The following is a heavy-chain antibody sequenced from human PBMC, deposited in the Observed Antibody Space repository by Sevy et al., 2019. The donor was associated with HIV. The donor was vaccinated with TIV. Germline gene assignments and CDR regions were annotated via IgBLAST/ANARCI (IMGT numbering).Heavy chain of an antibody. J-gene: IGHJ4*02. CDR1: GFTFSSYS. D-gene: IGHD3-10*01. CDR3: ARNARFGGAGIDY. V-gene: IGHV3-21*01. CDR2: ISSSSSYI. Sequence: GGSLRLSCAASGFTFSSYSMNWVRQAPGKGLEWVSSISSSSSYIYYADSVKGRFTISRDNAKNSLYLQMNSLRAEDTAVYSCARNARFGGAGIDYWGQGTLVTVSS.